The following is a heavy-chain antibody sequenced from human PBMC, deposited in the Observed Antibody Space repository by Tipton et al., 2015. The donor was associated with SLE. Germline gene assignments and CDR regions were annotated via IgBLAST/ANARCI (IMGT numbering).Heavy chain of an antibody. J-gene: IGHJ2*01. CDR3: ARAEVTRRYFDF. CDR2: INSDGSYT. Sequence: SLRLSCAASGFIFSSYWMHWVRQVPGKGLVWVSLINSDGSYTRYAGSVKGRFTISRDNAKNTLYLQMNSLRAEDTAVYYCARAEVTRRYFDFWGRGTLVTVSS. CDR1: GFIFSSYW. V-gene: IGHV3-74*01. D-gene: IGHD2-21*02.